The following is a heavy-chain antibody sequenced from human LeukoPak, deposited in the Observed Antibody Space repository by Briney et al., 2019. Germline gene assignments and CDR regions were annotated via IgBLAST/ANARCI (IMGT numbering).Heavy chain of an antibody. J-gene: IGHJ4*02. CDR1: GGSFSSYY. Sequence: PSETLSLTCTVSGGSFSSYYWSWIRQPPGKGLEWVGYMFPSGSPSHSPSLKSRVTMSADTSKNQLSLKVNSVTAADTAVYYCARAVYGSGSHFFDYWGQGILVTVSS. CDR2: MFPSGSP. CDR3: ARAVYGSGSHFFDY. V-gene: IGHV4-4*08. D-gene: IGHD3-10*01.